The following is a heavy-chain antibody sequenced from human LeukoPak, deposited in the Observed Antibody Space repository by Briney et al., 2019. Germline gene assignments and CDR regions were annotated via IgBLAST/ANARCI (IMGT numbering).Heavy chain of an antibody. D-gene: IGHD3-10*01. J-gene: IGHJ4*02. Sequence: VQPGGSLRLSCAASGFPFSSYSMNWVRQAPGEGLEWVSYISSSRTTSYADSVKGRFTISRDNAKNSLYLQMNSLRAEDTAVYYCARDLEGSGSFYRPSYDYWGQGTLVTVSS. CDR2: ISSSRTT. CDR3: ARDLEGSGSFYRPSYDY. V-gene: IGHV3-48*01. CDR1: GFPFSSYS.